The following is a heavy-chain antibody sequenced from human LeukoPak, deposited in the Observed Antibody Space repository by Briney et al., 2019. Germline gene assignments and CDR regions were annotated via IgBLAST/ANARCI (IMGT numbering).Heavy chain of an antibody. V-gene: IGHV1-46*01. Sequence: ASVKVSCKASGYTFTSYYMHWVRQAPGQGLEWMGIINPSGGSTSYTQKFQGRVTMTRDTSTSTVYMELSSLRSEDTAVYYCAREAESSGYNYAFDIWGQGTMVTVSS. D-gene: IGHD3-22*01. CDR1: GYTFTSYY. CDR2: INPSGGST. J-gene: IGHJ3*02. CDR3: AREAESSGYNYAFDI.